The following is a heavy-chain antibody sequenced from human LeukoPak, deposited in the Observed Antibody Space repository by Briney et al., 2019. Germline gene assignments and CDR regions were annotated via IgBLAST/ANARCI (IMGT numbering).Heavy chain of an antibody. V-gene: IGHV4-39*07. D-gene: IGHD2-15*01. CDR2: ISYIGTT. Sequence: SETLSLTCTVSGDSISSRTSDFWGWIRQSPGKGLEWIAEISYIGTTFYNPSLGSRVSISLDTSKNQFSLKLNAVTAADTALYYCARRNRYCNGGSCAHHHDSWGQGTLVIVSS. CDR3: ARRNRYCNGGSCAHHHDS. CDR1: GDSISSRTSDF. J-gene: IGHJ4*02.